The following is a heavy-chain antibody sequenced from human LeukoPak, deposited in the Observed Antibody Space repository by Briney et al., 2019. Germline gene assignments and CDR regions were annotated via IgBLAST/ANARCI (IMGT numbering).Heavy chain of an antibody. D-gene: IGHD1-26*01. CDR2: IKQDGSEK. CDR1: GFTFSSYW. V-gene: IGHV3-7*01. J-gene: IGHJ3*02. CDR3: ARVLGGSYSAFDI. Sequence: GGSLRLSCAASGFTFSSYWMSWVRQAPGKGLEWVANIKQDGSEKYYVDSVKGRFTISRDNAKNSLYLQMNSLRAEDTAVYYCARVLGGSYSAFDIWGQGTMVTVSS.